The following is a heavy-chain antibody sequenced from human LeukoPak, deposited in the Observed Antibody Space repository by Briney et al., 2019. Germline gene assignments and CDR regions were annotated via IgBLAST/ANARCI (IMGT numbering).Heavy chain of an antibody. V-gene: IGHV3-23*01. Sequence: GGSLRLSCAASEFTFSSYAMSWVRQAPGKGLEWVSTISGSGGRTYYADSVKGRFTISRDNSKNTLYLQMNSLRAEDTAVYYCAKSGYCSSTSCYWRTWFDPWGQGTLVTVSS. CDR1: EFTFSSYA. J-gene: IGHJ5*02. CDR3: AKSGYCSSTSCYWRTWFDP. D-gene: IGHD2-2*03. CDR2: ISGSGGRT.